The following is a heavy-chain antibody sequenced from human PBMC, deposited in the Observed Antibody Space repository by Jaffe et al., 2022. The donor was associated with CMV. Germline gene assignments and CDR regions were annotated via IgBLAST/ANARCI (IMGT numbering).Heavy chain of an antibody. CDR1: GFTFSRYS. D-gene: IGHD6-6*01. CDR3: AKEATELVRPGDYFDY. J-gene: IGHJ4*02. CDR2: ISRSGNFI. Sequence: EVQLVESGGGLVKPGGSLRLSCAASGFTFSRYSMNWVRQAPGKGLEWVSSISRSGNFIYYADSVKGRFTISRDNAKNSLYLQMNILSAEDAAVYYCAKEATELVRPGDYFDYWGQGTLVTVSS. V-gene: IGHV3-21*01.